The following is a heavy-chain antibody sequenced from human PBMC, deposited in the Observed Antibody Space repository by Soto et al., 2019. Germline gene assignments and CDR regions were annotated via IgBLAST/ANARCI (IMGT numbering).Heavy chain of an antibody. CDR2: ISSNGGST. J-gene: IGHJ6*02. CDR1: GFTFSSYA. Sequence: GGSLRLSCSASGFTFSSYAMHWVRQAPGKGLEYVSAISSNGGSTYYADSVKGRFTISRDNSKNTLYLQMSSLRAEDTAVYYCVNALHRVVVPAAIPEILYYDYGMDVWGQGTTVTVSS. D-gene: IGHD2-2*02. CDR3: VNALHRVVVPAAIPEILYYDYGMDV. V-gene: IGHV3-64D*06.